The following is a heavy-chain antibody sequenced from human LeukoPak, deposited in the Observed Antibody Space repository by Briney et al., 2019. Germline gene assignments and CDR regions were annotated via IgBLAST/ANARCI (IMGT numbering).Heavy chain of an antibody. CDR1: GGSFSGYY. Sequence: SETLSLTCAVYGGSFSGYYWSWIRQPPGKGLEWIGEINHSGSTNYNPSLKSRVTISVDTSKNQFSLKLSSVTAADTAVYYCASACRSTSCYRHPAWGQGTLVTVSS. D-gene: IGHD2-2*01. J-gene: IGHJ5*02. CDR2: INHSGST. CDR3: ASACRSTSCYRHPA. V-gene: IGHV4-34*01.